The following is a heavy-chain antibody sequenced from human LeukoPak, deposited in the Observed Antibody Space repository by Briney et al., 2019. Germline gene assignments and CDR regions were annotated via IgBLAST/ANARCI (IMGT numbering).Heavy chain of an antibody. V-gene: IGHV3-23*01. D-gene: IGHD3-10*01. Sequence: GGSLRLSCAASGFTFSSYAMSWVRQAPGRGLEWVSGISGSGSITLYADSVKGRFAISRDNSKNTLYLQMNSLRIEDTAVYYCARTIYGSGSYYCDYWGQGTPVTVSS. CDR1: GFTFSSYA. CDR3: ARTIYGSGSYYCDY. CDR2: ISGSGSIT. J-gene: IGHJ4*02.